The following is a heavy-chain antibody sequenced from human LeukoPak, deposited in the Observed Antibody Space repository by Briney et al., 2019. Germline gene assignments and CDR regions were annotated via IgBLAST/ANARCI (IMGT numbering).Heavy chain of an antibody. CDR3: AKGRRRGYAYGTIDS. CDR2: IRSKANSYAT. D-gene: IGHD5-18*01. CDR1: GFTFSGSA. V-gene: IGHV3-73*01. Sequence: PGGSLRLSCAASGFTFSGSAMHWVRQASGKGLEWVGRIRSKANSYATAYAASVKGRFTISRDDSKNTAYLQMNSLKTEDTAVYYCAKGRRRGYAYGTIDSWGQGTLVTVSS. J-gene: IGHJ4*02.